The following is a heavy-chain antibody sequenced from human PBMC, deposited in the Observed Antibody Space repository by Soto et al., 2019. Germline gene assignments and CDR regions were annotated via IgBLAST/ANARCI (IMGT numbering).Heavy chain of an antibody. D-gene: IGHD2-15*01. Sequence: SETLSLTCTVSGGSISSGGYYWSWIRQHPGKGLEWIGYIYYSGSTYYNPSLKSRVTISVDTSKNQFSLKLSSVTAADTAVYYCARGEVVAAIDYWGQGTLVTVSS. J-gene: IGHJ4*02. CDR2: IYYSGST. CDR1: GGSISSGGYY. CDR3: ARGEVVAAIDY. V-gene: IGHV4-31*03.